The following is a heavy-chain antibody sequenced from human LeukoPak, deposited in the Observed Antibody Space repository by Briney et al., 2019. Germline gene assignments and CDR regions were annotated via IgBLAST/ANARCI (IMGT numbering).Heavy chain of an antibody. CDR1: GFTFSSYE. CDR3: ARPHPGGYIDY. D-gene: IGHD2-15*01. CDR2: ISSSGSTI. Sequence: PGGSLRLSCAASGFTFSSYEMNWVRQAPGKGLEWVSYISSSGSTIYYADSVKGRFTISRDNAKNSLYLQMNSLRAEDTAVYYCARPHPGGYIDYWGQGTLATVSS. J-gene: IGHJ4*02. V-gene: IGHV3-48*03.